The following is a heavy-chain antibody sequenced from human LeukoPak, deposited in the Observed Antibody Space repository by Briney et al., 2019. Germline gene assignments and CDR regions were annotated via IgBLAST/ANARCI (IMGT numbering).Heavy chain of an antibody. Sequence: PGGSLRLSCAASGFSFNNVWMSWVRQAPGKGLEWVGHIKSNPDGGTTEYAAPVKGRFTISRDDSKNTLYLQLNSLRTEDTAMYYCTSLGATGFYAFDYWGQGTLVTVSS. D-gene: IGHD2/OR15-2a*01. J-gene: IGHJ4*02. CDR2: IKSNPDGGTT. CDR1: GFSFNNVW. CDR3: TSLGATGFYAFDY. V-gene: IGHV3-15*01.